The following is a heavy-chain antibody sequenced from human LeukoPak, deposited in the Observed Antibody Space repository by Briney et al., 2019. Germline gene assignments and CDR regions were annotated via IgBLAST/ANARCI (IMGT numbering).Heavy chain of an antibody. CDR3: AKNGGGWFNWFDP. D-gene: IGHD6-19*01. CDR2: ISYDGSNK. V-gene: IGHV3-30*18. CDR1: GFTFSSYG. J-gene: IGHJ5*02. Sequence: GGSLRLSCAASGFTFSSYGMHWVRQAPGKGLEWVAVISYDGSNKYYADSVKGRFTISRDNSKNTLYLQMNSLRAEDTAVYYSAKNGGGWFNWFDPWGQGTLVTVSS.